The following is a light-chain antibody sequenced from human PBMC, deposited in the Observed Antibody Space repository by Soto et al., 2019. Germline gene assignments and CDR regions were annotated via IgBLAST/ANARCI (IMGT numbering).Light chain of an antibody. J-gene: IGKJ1*01. CDR3: QHYNSYSEP. CDR1: QTIISW. Sequence: HMTHSPATLSGTGVDRVRTTFLASQTIISWLAWYQQKPGKAPKLLIYKASTLKSGVPSRFSGSGSGTEFTLTISSLQPDDFATYYCQHYNSYSEPFGQGTKVDIK. V-gene: IGKV1-5*03. CDR2: KAS.